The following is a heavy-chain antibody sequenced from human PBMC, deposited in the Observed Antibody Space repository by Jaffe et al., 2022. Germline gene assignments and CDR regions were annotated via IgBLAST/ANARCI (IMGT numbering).Heavy chain of an antibody. Sequence: EVQLVESGGGLVQPGRSLRLSCTASGFTFGDYAMSWVRQAPGKGLEWVGFIRSKAYGGTTEYAASVKGRFTISRDDSKSIAYLQMNSLKTEDTAVYYCTRTGSSSNQISYGSGSYYLFTWFYWGQGTLVTVSS. CDR2: IRSKAYGGTT. CDR3: TRTGSSSNQISYGSGSYYLFTWFY. J-gene: IGHJ4*02. V-gene: IGHV3-49*04. CDR1: GFTFGDYA. D-gene: IGHD3-10*01.